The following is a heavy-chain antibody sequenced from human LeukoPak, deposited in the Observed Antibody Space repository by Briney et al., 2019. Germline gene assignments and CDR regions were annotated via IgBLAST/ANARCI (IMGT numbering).Heavy chain of an antibody. Sequence: SETQSLTCTVSGYSISSGYDWGWIRQPPGKGLEWIGNIYHSGGTFYNQSLKSRVTISVDTSKNQFSLKLSSVTAADTAVYYCARVAHDYSNYVLDYWGQGTLVTVSS. CDR2: IYHSGGT. CDR1: GYSISSGYD. D-gene: IGHD4-11*01. J-gene: IGHJ4*02. V-gene: IGHV4-38-2*02. CDR3: ARVAHDYSNYVLDY.